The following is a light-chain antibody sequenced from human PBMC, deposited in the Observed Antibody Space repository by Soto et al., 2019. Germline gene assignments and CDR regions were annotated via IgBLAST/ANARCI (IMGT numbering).Light chain of an antibody. Sequence: QSALTQPPSVSGAPGQRVTISCTGSSSNIGANYDVQWYQQLPGTAPKLLIYGNSNRPSGVPERFSGSKSGTSASLAITGLQAEDEADYYCQSYDSSLSVVVFGGGTKVTVL. J-gene: IGLJ2*01. CDR2: GNS. V-gene: IGLV1-40*01. CDR1: SSNIGANYD. CDR3: QSYDSSLSVVV.